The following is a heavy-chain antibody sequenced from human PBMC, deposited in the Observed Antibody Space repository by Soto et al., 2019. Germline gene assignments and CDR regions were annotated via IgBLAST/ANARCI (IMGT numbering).Heavy chain of an antibody. Sequence: SETLSLTCTVSGGSISSSSYYWGWIRQPPGKGLEWIGSIYYSGSTYYNPSLKSRVTISVDTSKNQFSLKLSSVTAADTAVYYCARRTMGFDYWGQGTLVTVPQ. D-gene: IGHD3-10*01. CDR3: ARRTMGFDY. CDR2: IYYSGST. J-gene: IGHJ4*02. V-gene: IGHV4-39*01. CDR1: GGSISSSSYY.